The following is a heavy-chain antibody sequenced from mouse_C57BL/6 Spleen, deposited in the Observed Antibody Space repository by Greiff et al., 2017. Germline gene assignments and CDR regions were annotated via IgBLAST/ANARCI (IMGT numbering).Heavy chain of an antibody. D-gene: IGHD3-3*01. CDR1: GFNIKDDY. Sequence: VQLQQSGAELVRPGASVKLSCTASGFNIKDDYMHWMKQRPEQGLEWIGWIDPENGDTEYASKFQGKATITADTSSNTAYLQLSSLTSEDTAVYYCTGGPRFAYWGQGTLVTVSA. J-gene: IGHJ3*01. CDR3: TGGPRFAY. CDR2: IDPENGDT. V-gene: IGHV14-4*01.